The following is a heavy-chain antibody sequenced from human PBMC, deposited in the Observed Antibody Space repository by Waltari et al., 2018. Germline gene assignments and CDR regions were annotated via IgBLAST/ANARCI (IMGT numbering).Heavy chain of an antibody. J-gene: IGHJ3*02. V-gene: IGHV3-23*04. CDR2: ISGGSRTT. Sequence: EVQLVESGGGLVQPGGSLRLSCAASGLSFNTYAMTWVRQPPGKGLEWVSAISGGSRTTYYADSVKGRFIISRDNSKKMLFLQMNSLRAEDTALYFCAKSANVRKGGVAEAADAFDIWGQGTMITVSS. CDR1: GLSFNTYA. D-gene: IGHD6-13*01. CDR3: AKSANVRKGGVAEAADAFDI.